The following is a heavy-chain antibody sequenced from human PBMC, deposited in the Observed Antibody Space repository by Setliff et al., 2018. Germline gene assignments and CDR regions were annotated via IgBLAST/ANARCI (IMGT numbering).Heavy chain of an antibody. CDR2: INPSRDTT. V-gene: IGHV1-46*01. CDR3: ARDSGSGFLDY. J-gene: IGHJ4*02. Sequence: ASVKVSCKASGYTFTTYYVHWVRQAPGQGLEWMGVINPSRDTTASAQKFQGRLTMTTDASTSTLYLDLSDLRSEDTALYYCARDSGSGFLDYWGQGTLVTVSS. CDR1: GYTFTTYY. D-gene: IGHD3-10*01.